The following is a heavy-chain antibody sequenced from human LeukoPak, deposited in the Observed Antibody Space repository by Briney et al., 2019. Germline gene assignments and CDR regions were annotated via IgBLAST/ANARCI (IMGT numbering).Heavy chain of an antibody. CDR2: ITTSDGNT. D-gene: IGHD7-27*01. Sequence: TGGSLRLSCAVSGFTFDDHGMSWVRQAPGKGLEWVSTITTSDGNTYYADSVKGRFTVSRDNSKNTLFLQMNSLRAEDTAVYYCAKDGGLWVSAHWGDSWGRGTLVTVSS. CDR3: AKDGGLWVSAHWGDS. J-gene: IGHJ4*02. CDR1: GFTFDDHG. V-gene: IGHV3-23*01.